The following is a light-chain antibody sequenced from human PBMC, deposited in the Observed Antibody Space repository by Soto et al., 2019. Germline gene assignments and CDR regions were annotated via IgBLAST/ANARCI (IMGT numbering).Light chain of an antibody. Sequence: QSVLTQPPSASGTPGQRVTISCSGSSSNVGSNFVNWYQHLPGTAPKLLIHSDNRRPSGVPDRFSCSKSGTSASLAISGLQSEDEDDYYCAAWDDSRNGPLFGGGTKLTVL. CDR3: AAWDDSRNGPL. J-gene: IGLJ2*01. CDR1: SSNVGSNF. V-gene: IGLV1-44*01. CDR2: SDN.